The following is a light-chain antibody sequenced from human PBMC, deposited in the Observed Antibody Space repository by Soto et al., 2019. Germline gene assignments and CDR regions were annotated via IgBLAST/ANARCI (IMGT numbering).Light chain of an antibody. CDR1: QGISNW. V-gene: IGKV1-12*01. Sequence: DIQMTQSPSSVSASGGDRVSITCRASQGISNWLAWYQQKPGRAPKLLIYTGSSLQSGVPSRFSGTGSGTDFTLTISILQPEDVATYYCQQANSFPLTFGGGTKVEIK. CDR3: QQANSFPLT. CDR2: TGS. J-gene: IGKJ4*01.